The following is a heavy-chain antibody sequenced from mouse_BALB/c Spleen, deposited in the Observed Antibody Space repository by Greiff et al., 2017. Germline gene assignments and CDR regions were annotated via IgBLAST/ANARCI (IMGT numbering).Heavy chain of an antibody. Sequence: VQLQQPGAELVRPGASVKLSCKASGYTFTSYWINWVKQRPGQGLEWIGNIYPSDSYTNYNQKFKDKATLTVDKSSSTAYMQLSSPTSEDSAVYYCTRKEDYGSPDWYFDVWGAGTTVTVSS. V-gene: IGHV1-69*02. CDR3: TRKEDYGSPDWYFDV. J-gene: IGHJ1*01. CDR1: GYTFTSYW. CDR2: IYPSDSYT. D-gene: IGHD1-1*01.